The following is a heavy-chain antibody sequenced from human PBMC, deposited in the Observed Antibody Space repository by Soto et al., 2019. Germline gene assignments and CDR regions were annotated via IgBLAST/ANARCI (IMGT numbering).Heavy chain of an antibody. Sequence: SQTLSLTCVISGDSVSSSSVAWNWVRQSPSRGLEWLGRTYYRSRWYSDFAVSVRGRIVINADPSKNQFSLQLNSVTPEDTAVYFWARSEEDSDYYYYGLDVWGQGTTVTVS. V-gene: IGHV6-1*01. CDR2: TYYRSRWYS. D-gene: IGHD2-15*01. CDR1: GDSVSSSSVA. CDR3: ARSEEDSDYYYYGLDV. J-gene: IGHJ6*02.